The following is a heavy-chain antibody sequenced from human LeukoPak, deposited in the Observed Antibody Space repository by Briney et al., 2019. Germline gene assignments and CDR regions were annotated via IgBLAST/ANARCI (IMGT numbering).Heavy chain of an antibody. CDR3: ARWTNMGGFDY. Sequence: SETLSLTCTVSGGSISSSSYYWGWMRQPPGKGLEWIGSIYYSGSTYYNPSLKSRVTISVDTSKNQFSLKLSSVTAADTAVYYCARWTNMGGFDYWGQGTLVTVSS. D-gene: IGHD3-16*01. CDR1: GGSISSSSYY. V-gene: IGHV4-39*01. J-gene: IGHJ4*02. CDR2: IYYSGST.